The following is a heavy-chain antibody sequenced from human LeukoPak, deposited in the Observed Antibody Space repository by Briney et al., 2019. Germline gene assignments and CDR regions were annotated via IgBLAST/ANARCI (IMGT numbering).Heavy chain of an antibody. V-gene: IGHV4-59*01. CDR1: GGSISSYY. Sequence: SETLSLTCTVSGGSISSYYWSWIRQPPGKGLEWIGYIYYSGSTNYNPSLKSRVAISVDTSRNQFSLKLSSVTAADTAVYYCATLPFGGPRRVFDYWGQGIPVTVFS. D-gene: IGHD3-16*01. CDR3: ATLPFGGPRRVFDY. CDR2: IYYSGST. J-gene: IGHJ4*02.